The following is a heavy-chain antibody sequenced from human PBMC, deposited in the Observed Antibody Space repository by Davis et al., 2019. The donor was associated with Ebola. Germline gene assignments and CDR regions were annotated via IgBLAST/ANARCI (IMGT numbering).Heavy chain of an antibody. CDR3: GISPGAYCYGYCQGS. Sequence: GESLKISCAASGFTFSGYWMNWVRQAPGKGLTWVSYINSDGSITTYADSVKGRFTISRDDAKNTLFLQMNSLRAEDTAVYYCGISPGAYCYGYCQGSWGQGTLVTVSS. CDR2: INSDGSIT. V-gene: IGHV3-74*01. CDR1: GFTFSGYW. J-gene: IGHJ4*02. D-gene: IGHD2-21*01.